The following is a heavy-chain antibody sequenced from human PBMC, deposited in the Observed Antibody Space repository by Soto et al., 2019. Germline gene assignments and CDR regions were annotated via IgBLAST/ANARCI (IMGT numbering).Heavy chain of an antibody. J-gene: IGHJ5*02. CDR2: ISSSSSTI. CDR1: GFTFSSYS. Sequence: EVQLVESGGGLVQPGGSLRLSCAASGFTFSSYSMNWVRQAPGKGLEWVSYISSSSSTIYYADSVKGRFTISRDNAKNSLYLLMNSLTAEYTAVYYCARDVTGGIYNLFDPWGQGTLVTVSS. V-gene: IGHV3-48*01. D-gene: IGHD2-8*02. CDR3: ARDVTGGIYNLFDP.